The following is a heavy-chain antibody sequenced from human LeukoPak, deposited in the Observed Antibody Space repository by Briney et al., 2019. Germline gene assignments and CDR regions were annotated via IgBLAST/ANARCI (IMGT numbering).Heavy chain of an antibody. Sequence: GGSLRLSCAASGFTFNSYSMNWVRQAPGKGLEWVSSISSSSSYIYYADSVKGRFTISRDNAKNSLYLQMNSLRAEDTAVYYCARDIMNGGYSGYEDGFDYWGQGTLVTVSS. V-gene: IGHV3-21*01. CDR1: GFTFNSYS. D-gene: IGHD5-12*01. J-gene: IGHJ4*02. CDR3: ARDIMNGGYSGYEDGFDY. CDR2: ISSSSSYI.